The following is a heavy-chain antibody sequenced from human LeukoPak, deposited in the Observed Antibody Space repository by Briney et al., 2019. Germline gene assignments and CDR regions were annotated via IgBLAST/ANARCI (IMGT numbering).Heavy chain of an antibody. D-gene: IGHD3-10*01. Sequence: GSSLTLSCAASGFTLSRHVMQWVRQAPGKCRERVALSSYDGNNRFYADSVKGRFAICRDNSRTTLYLQMNSLSGDDAAVYSCARGGIPTGPYYYFYYMDVWGKGTAVTVSS. CDR1: GFTLSRHV. CDR3: ARGGIPTGPYYYFYYMDV. J-gene: IGHJ6*03. V-gene: IGHV3-30*01. CDR2: SSYDGNNR.